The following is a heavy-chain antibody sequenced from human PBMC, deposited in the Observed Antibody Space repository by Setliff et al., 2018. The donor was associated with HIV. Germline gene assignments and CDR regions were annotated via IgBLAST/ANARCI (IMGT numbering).Heavy chain of an antibody. V-gene: IGHV4-34*09. Sequence: PSETLSLTCAVYRGSFSHYYWTWIRQSPGKGLEWIGYIDYSGSAFYNPSLKSRLTISRDTSKNQFSLRMKSVTAADTAVYYCAREGKTALVTKYFDYWGQGTLVTVSS. D-gene: IGHD5-18*01. CDR1: RGSFSHYY. CDR3: AREGKTALVTKYFDY. J-gene: IGHJ4*02. CDR2: IDYSGSA.